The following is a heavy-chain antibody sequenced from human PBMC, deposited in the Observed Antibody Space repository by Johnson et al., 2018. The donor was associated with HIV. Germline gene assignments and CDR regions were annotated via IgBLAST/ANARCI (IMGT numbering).Heavy chain of an antibody. Sequence: VQLVESRGVLVQPGGSLRLSCAASGFTFSSYAMHWVRQAPGKGLEWVANIKQDGSEKYYVDSVKGRFTIFRDNAKNSLYLQMNSLRAEDTAFYYCARDETQRRYALTAFDIWGQGTLVTVSS. CDR1: GFTFSSYA. CDR2: IKQDGSEK. D-gene: IGHD6-25*01. V-gene: IGHV3-7*03. J-gene: IGHJ3*02. CDR3: ARDETQRRYALTAFDI.